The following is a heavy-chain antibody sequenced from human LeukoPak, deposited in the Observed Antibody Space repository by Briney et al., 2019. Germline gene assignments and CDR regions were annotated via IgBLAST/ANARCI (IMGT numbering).Heavy chain of an antibody. J-gene: IGHJ4*02. V-gene: IGHV3-23*01. CDR2: IRGSGGST. Sequence: GGSLRLSCAASGFTFSSYAMSWVRQAPGKGLEWVSAIRGSGGSTYYADYVKGRFTISRDNSKNTLYLQMNSLRAEDTAVYYCAKGGARDGYNPFDYWGQGTLVTVSS. D-gene: IGHD5-24*01. CDR3: AKGGARDGYNPFDY. CDR1: GFTFSSYA.